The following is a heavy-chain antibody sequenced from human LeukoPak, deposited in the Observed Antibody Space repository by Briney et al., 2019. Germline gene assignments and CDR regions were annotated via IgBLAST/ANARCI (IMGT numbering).Heavy chain of an antibody. CDR2: ISSSSSYI. CDR3: VCGGGGFLGGFPGNFDY. D-gene: IGHD3-16*01. Sequence: PGGSLRHSCVASGFIFSSYSRNWVRQAPGKGLEWVSSISSSSSYIYYADSVKGRFTISRDNAKNPLYLQMNSLRAEDTAVYYCVCGGGGFLGGFPGNFDYWGQGTLVTVSS. J-gene: IGHJ4*02. CDR1: GFIFSSYS. V-gene: IGHV3-21*01.